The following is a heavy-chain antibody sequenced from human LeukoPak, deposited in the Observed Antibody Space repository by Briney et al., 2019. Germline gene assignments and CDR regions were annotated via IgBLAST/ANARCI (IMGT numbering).Heavy chain of an antibody. CDR2: IYHSGST. D-gene: IGHD3-22*01. Sequence: SETLSLTCTVSAYSISSGYYWGWIRQPPGKGLEWIGSIYHSGSTYYNPSLKSRVTISVDTSKNQFSLKLTSVTAADTAVYYCAREGSSGYYDKYYFDYWGQGTLVTVSS. CDR3: AREGSSGYYDKYYFDY. CDR1: AYSISSGYY. J-gene: IGHJ4*02. V-gene: IGHV4-38-2*02.